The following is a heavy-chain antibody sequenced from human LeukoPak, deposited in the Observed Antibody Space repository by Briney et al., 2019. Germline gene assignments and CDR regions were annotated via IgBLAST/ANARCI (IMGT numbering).Heavy chain of an antibody. J-gene: IGHJ4*02. CDR1: GGSFSGYY. Sequence: SETLSLTCAVYGGSFSGYYWSWIRQPPGKGLEWIGEINHSGSTNYNPSLKSRATISVDTSKNQFSLKLSSVTAADTAVYYCARVVVVTAIIDYWGQGTLVTVSS. V-gene: IGHV4-34*01. CDR2: INHSGST. CDR3: ARVVVVTAIIDY. D-gene: IGHD2-21*02.